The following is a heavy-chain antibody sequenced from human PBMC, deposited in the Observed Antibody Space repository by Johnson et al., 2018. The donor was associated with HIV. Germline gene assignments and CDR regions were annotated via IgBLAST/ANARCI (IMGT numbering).Heavy chain of an antibody. V-gene: IGHV3-53*01. Sequence: VQLVESGGGLIQPGGSLRLSCADSGFTVSSNYMSWVRQAPGKGLEWVSVIYSGGSTYYADSVKGRFTISRDNSKNTLYLQMNSLRAEDTAVYYCARGGIRGYSYGPGAFDIWGQGTMVTVSS. CDR3: ARGGIRGYSYGPGAFDI. J-gene: IGHJ3*02. D-gene: IGHD5-18*01. CDR2: IYSGGST. CDR1: GFTVSSNY.